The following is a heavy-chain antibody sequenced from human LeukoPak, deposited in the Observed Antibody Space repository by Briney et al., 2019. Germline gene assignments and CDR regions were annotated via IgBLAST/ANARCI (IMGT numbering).Heavy chain of an antibody. J-gene: IGHJ6*02. D-gene: IGHD3-16*01. V-gene: IGHV3-21*01. CDR1: GFTFSSYS. CDR2: ISSSSSYI. Sequence: GGSLRLSCAASGFTFSSYSMNWVRQAPGKGLEWVSSISSSSSYIYYADSVKGRFTISRDNTKNSLYLQMNSLRAEDTAVYYCARDGGIIRFGGQDVWGQGTTVIVS. CDR3: ARDGGIIRFGGQDV.